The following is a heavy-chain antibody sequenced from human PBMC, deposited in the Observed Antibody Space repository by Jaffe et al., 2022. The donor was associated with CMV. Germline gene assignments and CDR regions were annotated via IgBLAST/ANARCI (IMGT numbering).Heavy chain of an antibody. CDR2: ISYDGSNK. J-gene: IGHJ6*02. V-gene: IGHV3-30*18. CDR1: GFTFSSYG. CDR3: AKDPTYYDFWSGYRAKYYYYGMDV. Sequence: QVQLVESGGGVVQPGRSLRLSCAASGFTFSSYGMHWVRQAPGKGLEWVAVISYDGSNKYYADSVKGRFTISRDNSKNTLYLQMNSLRAEDTAVYYCAKDPTYYDFWSGYRAKYYYYGMDVWGQGTTVTVSS. D-gene: IGHD3-3*01.